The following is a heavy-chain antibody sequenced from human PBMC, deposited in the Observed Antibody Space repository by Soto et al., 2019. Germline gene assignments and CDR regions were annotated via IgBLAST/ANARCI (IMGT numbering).Heavy chain of an antibody. Sequence: ASVKVSCKASGGTFSSYAISWVRQAPGQGLEWMGWINAYNGNTNYAQKLQGRFTISRDNSKSTVYLQMNSLRLEDTAVYYCARGPSYSDSYFDYWGQGTLVTVSS. V-gene: IGHV1-18*01. CDR3: ARGPSYSDSYFDY. CDR1: GGTFSSYA. D-gene: IGHD4-17*01. CDR2: INAYNGNT. J-gene: IGHJ4*02.